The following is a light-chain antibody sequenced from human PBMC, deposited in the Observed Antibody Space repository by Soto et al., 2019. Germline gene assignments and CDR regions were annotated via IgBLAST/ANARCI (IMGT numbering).Light chain of an antibody. CDR1: QSVGSD. V-gene: IGKV3-15*01. CDR3: QHYNNWPLT. Sequence: EIVMTQSPATLSVSPGERATLSCRASQSVGSDLAWYQQKPGQAPRLVIYGASTRATGIPARFSGSGSGTEFTLTISSLQSEDFAVYYCQHYNNWPLTFGGGTKVEIK. J-gene: IGKJ4*01. CDR2: GAS.